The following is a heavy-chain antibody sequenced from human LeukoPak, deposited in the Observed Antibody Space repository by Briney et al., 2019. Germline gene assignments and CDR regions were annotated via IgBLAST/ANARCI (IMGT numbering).Heavy chain of an antibody. Sequence: PGGSLRLSCAASGFTFSSYAMHWVRQAPGKGLEWVAVISYDGSNKYYADSVKGRFTISRDNSKNSLYLQMNSLRAEDTALYHCARDIDSSGYYSDYWGQGTLVTVSS. CDR3: ARDIDSSGYYSDY. D-gene: IGHD3-22*01. V-gene: IGHV3-30-3*01. CDR2: ISYDGSNK. J-gene: IGHJ4*02. CDR1: GFTFSSYA.